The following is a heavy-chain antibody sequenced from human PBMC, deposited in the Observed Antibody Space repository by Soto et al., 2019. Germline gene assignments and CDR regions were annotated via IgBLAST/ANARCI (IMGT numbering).Heavy chain of an antibody. CDR2: ISSSGSTI. J-gene: IGHJ3*02. V-gene: IGHV3-11*01. Sequence: AGGSLRLSCAASGFAFSDYYMSWIRQAPGKGLEWVSYISSSGSTIYYADSVKGRYTISRDNAKNSLYLQMNSLRAEDTAVYYCARDHRRYDILTGYYGDAFDIWGQGTMVTVSS. CDR1: GFAFSDYY. CDR3: ARDHRRYDILTGYYGDAFDI. D-gene: IGHD3-9*01.